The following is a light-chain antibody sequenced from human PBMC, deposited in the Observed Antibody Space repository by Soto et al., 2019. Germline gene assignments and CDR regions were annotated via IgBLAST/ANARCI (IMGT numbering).Light chain of an antibody. CDR2: GAY. Sequence: EIVMTQSPATLSVSPGERATLSCRASQSVSSNLAWYQQKPGQAPRLLIYGAYTRATGIQARFSGSGSGTEFTLTIRSLHPEDSATYYCKQSYSTPPTFGQGTKVDIK. J-gene: IGKJ1*01. V-gene: IGKV3-15*01. CDR3: KQSYSTPPT. CDR1: QSVSSN.